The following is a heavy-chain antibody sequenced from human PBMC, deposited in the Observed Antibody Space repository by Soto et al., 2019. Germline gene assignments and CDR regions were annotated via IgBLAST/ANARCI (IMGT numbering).Heavy chain of an antibody. D-gene: IGHD3-22*01. Sequence: SETLSLTCTVSGGSISSGGYYWSWIRQHPGKGLEWIGYIYYSGSTYYNPSLKSRVTISVDTSKNQSSLKLSSVTAADTAVYYCARDGDYYDSSGYYYYYGMDVWGQGTTVTVSS. V-gene: IGHV4-31*03. CDR2: IYYSGST. J-gene: IGHJ6*02. CDR3: ARDGDYYDSSGYYYYYGMDV. CDR1: GGSISSGGYY.